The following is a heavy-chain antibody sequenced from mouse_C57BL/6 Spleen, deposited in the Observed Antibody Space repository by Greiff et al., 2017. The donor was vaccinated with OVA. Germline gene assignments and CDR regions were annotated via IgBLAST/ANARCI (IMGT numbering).Heavy chain of an antibody. CDR2: IDPSDSET. J-gene: IGHJ4*01. V-gene: IGHV1-52*01. Sequence: VQLQQPGAELVRPGSSVKLSCKASGYTFTSYWMHWVKQRPIQGLEWIGNIDPSDSETHYNQKFKDKATLTVDKSSSTAYMQLSSLTSEDSAVYYCARNRLGDAMDYWGQGTSVTVSS. D-gene: IGHD4-1*01. CDR1: GYTFTSYW. CDR3: ARNRLGDAMDY.